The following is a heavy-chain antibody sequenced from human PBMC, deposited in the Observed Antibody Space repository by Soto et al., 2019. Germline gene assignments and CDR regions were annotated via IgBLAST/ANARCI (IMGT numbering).Heavy chain of an antibody. CDR3: ARGRNSYGFFDY. D-gene: IGHD5-18*01. Sequence: QVQLQESGPGLVKPSQTLSLTCSVSGGSISGGGYYWTWIRQHPGKGLEWIGYIHYSGSTYYNPSLKSRLTISVDTSKNQFSLKPSSVTVADTAVYYCARGRNSYGFFDYWGQGTPVTVSS. J-gene: IGHJ4*02. CDR1: GGSISGGGYY. V-gene: IGHV4-31*03. CDR2: IHYSGST.